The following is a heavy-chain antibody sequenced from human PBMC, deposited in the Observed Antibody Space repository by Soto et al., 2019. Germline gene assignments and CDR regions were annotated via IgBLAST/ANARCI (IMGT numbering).Heavy chain of an antibody. V-gene: IGHV3-53*01. J-gene: IGHJ6*02. D-gene: IGHD3-9*01. CDR2: IYSGGGT. Sequence: PGESLRLSCAAAGFTVSSNYMSWVRQAPGKGLEWGSVIYSGGGTYYADSVKGRFTIFRDHSKNTLYLQMHSLGAEDTAVYYCARATRYDIVTGYYGMDAWGQGTTVSVSS. CDR3: ARATRYDIVTGYYGMDA. CDR1: GFTVSSNY.